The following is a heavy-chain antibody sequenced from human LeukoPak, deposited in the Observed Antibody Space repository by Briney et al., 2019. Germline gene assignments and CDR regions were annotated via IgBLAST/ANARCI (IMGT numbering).Heavy chain of an antibody. CDR1: GFTSSSYG. CDR2: IWYDGSNK. Sequence: GGSLRLSCAASGFTSSSYGMHWVRQAPGKGLEWVAVIWYDGSNKYYADSVKGRFTISRDNSKNTLYLQMNSLRAKDTAVYYCAKDQWDLAVLDYWGQGTLVTVSS. CDR3: AKDQWDLAVLDY. J-gene: IGHJ4*02. D-gene: IGHD1-26*01. V-gene: IGHV3-33*06.